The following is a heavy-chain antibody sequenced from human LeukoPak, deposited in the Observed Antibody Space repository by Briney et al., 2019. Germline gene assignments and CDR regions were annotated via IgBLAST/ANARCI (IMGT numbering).Heavy chain of an antibody. V-gene: IGHV3-23*01. D-gene: IGHD1-1*01. J-gene: IGHJ4*02. CDR1: GFTFSSYA. CDR3: AKDRESIRPQTGFDY. CDR2: ISGSGGST. Sequence: GGPLRLSCAASGFTFSSYAMSWVRQAPGKGLEWVSAISGSGGSTYYADSVKGRFTISRDNSKNTLYLQMNSLRAEDTAVYYCAKDRESIRPQTGFDYWGQGTLVTVSS.